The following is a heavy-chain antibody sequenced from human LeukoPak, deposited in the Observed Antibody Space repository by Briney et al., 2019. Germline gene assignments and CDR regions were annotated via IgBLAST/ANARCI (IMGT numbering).Heavy chain of an antibody. V-gene: IGHV3-23*01. D-gene: IGHD3-16*02. CDR3: AKTRDDYVWGSYRQEYYFDY. CDR1: GFTFSSYS. CDR2: ISGSGGST. Sequence: GGSLRLSCAASGFTFSSYSMNWVRQAPGKGLEWVSAISGSGGSTYYADSVKGRFTISRDNSKNTLYLQMNSLRAEDTAVYYCAKTRDDYVWGSYRQEYYFDYWGQGTLVTVSS. J-gene: IGHJ4*02.